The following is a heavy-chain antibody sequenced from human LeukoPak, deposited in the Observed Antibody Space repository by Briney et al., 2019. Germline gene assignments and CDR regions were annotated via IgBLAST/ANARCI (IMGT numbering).Heavy chain of an antibody. V-gene: IGHV1-69*13. CDR3: ARASLGTVVTPNGYFDY. Sequence: ASVKVSCKASGGTFSSYAISWVRQAPGQGLEWMGGIIPIFGTANYAQKFQGRVTTTADESTSTAYMELSSLRSEDTAVYYCARASLGTVVTPNGYFDYWGQGTLVTVSS. CDR2: IIPIFGTA. CDR1: GGTFSSYA. D-gene: IGHD4-23*01. J-gene: IGHJ4*02.